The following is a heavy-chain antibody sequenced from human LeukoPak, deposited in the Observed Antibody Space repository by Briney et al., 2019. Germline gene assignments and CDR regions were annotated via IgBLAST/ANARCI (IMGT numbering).Heavy chain of an antibody. CDR3: ARPCSGGSCYSSYDAFDI. J-gene: IGHJ3*02. Sequence: GESLKISCKGSGYSFTSYWIGWVRQMPGKGLEWMGIIYPGDSDTRYSPSFQGQVTISADKSISTAYLQWSSLKASETAMYYCARPCSGGSCYSSYDAFDIWGQGTMTVSS. CDR2: IYPGDSDT. CDR1: GYSFTSYW. V-gene: IGHV5-51*01. D-gene: IGHD2-15*01.